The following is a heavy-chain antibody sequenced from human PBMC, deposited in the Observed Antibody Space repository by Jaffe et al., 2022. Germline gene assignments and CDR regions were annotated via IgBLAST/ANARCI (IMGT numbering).Heavy chain of an antibody. V-gene: IGHV3-48*03. J-gene: IGHJ4*02. D-gene: IGHD3-22*01. CDR1: GFTFSSYE. CDR3: ARDRPSDYYDSSGYYYVDY. CDR2: ISSSGSTI. Sequence: EVQLVESGGGLVQPGGSLRLSCAASGFTFSSYEMNWVRQAPGKGLEWVSYISSSGSTIYYADSVKGRFTISRDNAKNSLYLQMNSLRAEDTAVYYCARDRPSDYYDSSGYYYVDYWGQGTLVTVSS.